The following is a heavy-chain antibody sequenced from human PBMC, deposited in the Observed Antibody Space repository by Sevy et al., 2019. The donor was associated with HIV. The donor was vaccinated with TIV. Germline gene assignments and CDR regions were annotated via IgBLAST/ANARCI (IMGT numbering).Heavy chain of an antibody. J-gene: IGHJ4*02. D-gene: IGHD3-9*01. V-gene: IGHV3-7*03. CDR2: IKQDGSEK. Sequence: GGSLRLSCAASGVIFSNYWMSWVRQAPGKGLEWVANIKQDGSEKYYVDSVKGRFTISRDNSKNTLYLQMNSLRAEDTAVYYCAKGPPQTGYYDYWGQGTLVTVSS. CDR3: AKGPPQTGYYDY. CDR1: GVIFSNYW.